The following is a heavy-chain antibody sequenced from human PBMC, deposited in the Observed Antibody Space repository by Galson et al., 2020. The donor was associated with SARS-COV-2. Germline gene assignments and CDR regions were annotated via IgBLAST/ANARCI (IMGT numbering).Heavy chain of an antibody. Sequence: SETLSLTCAVYGGSFSDYYWTWIRQPPGKGLEWIGEVHHSGTTNYNSSLKSRVTISVDTSKNQFSLKLSSVTAADTAVYYCASGNRDINMILVVITAVNYHFDGWGQGTLVTVAS. V-gene: IGHV4-34*01. J-gene: IGHJ4*02. D-gene: IGHD3-22*01. CDR3: ASGNRDINMILVVITAVNYHFDG. CDR2: VHHSGTT. CDR1: GGSFSDYY.